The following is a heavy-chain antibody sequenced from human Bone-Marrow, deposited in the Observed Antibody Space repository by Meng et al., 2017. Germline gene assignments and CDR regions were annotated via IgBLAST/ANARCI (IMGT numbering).Heavy chain of an antibody. J-gene: IGHJ3*02. CDR3: AKGGGTVTTNRYAYDI. D-gene: IGHD4-17*01. CDR1: GLTFSTFA. Sequence: FTFEASGLTFSTFAMTWIRQAPGKGLEWVSAISGGGGSTYYADSVKGRFTIPRDNSKNTVFLQMNSLGAEDTAVYYCAKGGGTVTTNRYAYDIWGQGTMVTVSS. V-gene: IGHV3-23*01. CDR2: ISGGGGST.